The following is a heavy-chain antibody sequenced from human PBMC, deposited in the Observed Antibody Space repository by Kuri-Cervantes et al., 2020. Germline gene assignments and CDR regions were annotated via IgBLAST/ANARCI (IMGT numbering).Heavy chain of an antibody. CDR2: IYTSGST. J-gene: IGHJ4*02. CDR3: ARDSSGTIPPPFDY. Sequence: SETLSLTCTVSGGSINNYYWSWIRQPAGKGLEWIGRIYTSGSTNYNSSLKSRVTISVEKSKNQFSLKLSSVTAADTAVYYCARDSSGTIPPPFDYWGQGTLVTVSS. D-gene: IGHD3-22*01. V-gene: IGHV4-4*07. CDR1: GGSINNYY.